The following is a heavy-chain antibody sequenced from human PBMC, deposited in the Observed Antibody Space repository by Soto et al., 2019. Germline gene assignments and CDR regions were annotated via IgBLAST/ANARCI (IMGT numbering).Heavy chain of an antibody. CDR3: ARDRSTMVRGALGSYGMDV. Sequence: PSETLSLTCTVSGVSISSSSYYWGWIRQPPGKGLEWIGSSYYSGSTYYNPSLQSRVTISVDTSKNPFSLKLSSVTAADTAVYYCARDRSTMVRGALGSYGMDVWGQGTTVTVSS. J-gene: IGHJ6*02. D-gene: IGHD3-10*01. CDR1: GVSISSSSYY. CDR2: SYYSGST. V-gene: IGHV4-39*02.